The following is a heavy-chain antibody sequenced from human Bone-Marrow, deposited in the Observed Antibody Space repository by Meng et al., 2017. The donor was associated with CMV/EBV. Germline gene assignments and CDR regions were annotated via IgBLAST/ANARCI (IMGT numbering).Heavy chain of an antibody. J-gene: IGHJ6*02. D-gene: IGHD3-16*01. CDR1: GFTFSSYW. CDR3: ARVGDRYYYYYGMDV. V-gene: IGHV3-74*01. CDR2: INSDGSST. Sequence: GESLKISCAASGFTFSSYWMHWVRQAPGKGLVWVSRINSDGSSTSYADSVKGRFTISRDNAKNPLYLQMNSLRAEDTAVYYCARVGDRYYYYYGMDVWGQGTTVAASS.